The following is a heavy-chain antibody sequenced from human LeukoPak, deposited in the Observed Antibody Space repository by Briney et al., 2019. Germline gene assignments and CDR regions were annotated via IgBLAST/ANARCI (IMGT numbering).Heavy chain of an antibody. J-gene: IGHJ3*02. CDR3: ARGAYYYDSSGYYGAFDI. D-gene: IGHD3-22*01. CDR1: GFTFSSYE. Sequence: PGGSLRLSCAASGFTFSSYEMNWVRQAPGKGLEWVSYISSSGSIIYYADSVKGRFTISRDSAKNSLYLQKNSLRAEDTAVYYCARGAYYYDSSGYYGAFDIWGQGTMVTVSS. CDR2: ISSSGSII. V-gene: IGHV3-48*03.